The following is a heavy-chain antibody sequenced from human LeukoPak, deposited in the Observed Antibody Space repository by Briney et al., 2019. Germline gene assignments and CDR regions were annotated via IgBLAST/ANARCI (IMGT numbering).Heavy chain of an antibody. V-gene: IGHV4-61*02. Sequence: SETLSLTCTVSGGSLSSGSYYWSWIRQPAGKGLEWIGRIYTSGSTNYNPALKSRVTISVDTSKNQFSLKLSSVTAADTAVYYCARDPYDYGWGSSNFDYWGQGTLVTVSS. CDR2: IYTSGST. J-gene: IGHJ4*02. D-gene: IGHD3-16*01. CDR1: GGSLSSGSYY. CDR3: ARDPYDYGWGSSNFDY.